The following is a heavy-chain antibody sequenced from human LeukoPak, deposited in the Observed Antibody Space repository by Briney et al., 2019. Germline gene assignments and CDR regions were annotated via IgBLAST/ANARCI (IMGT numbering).Heavy chain of an antibody. D-gene: IGHD6-19*01. CDR1: GFTFSTYS. V-gene: IGHV3-21*01. Sequence: GESLRLSCAASGFTFSTYSMNWVRQAPGKGLEWVSSISGSSSYMYYADSVKGRFTIARDKAKNSLYLQMDSLRAEDTAVYYCARDRAIAVAGNNFDYWGQGTLVIVSS. CDR3: ARDRAIAVAGNNFDY. CDR2: ISGSSSYM. J-gene: IGHJ4*02.